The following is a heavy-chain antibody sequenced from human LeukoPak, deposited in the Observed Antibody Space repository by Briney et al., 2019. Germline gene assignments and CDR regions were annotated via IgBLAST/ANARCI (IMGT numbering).Heavy chain of an antibody. Sequence: SETLSLTCAAYGGSFSGYYWSWIRQPPGKGLEWIREINHSGSTNYNASLKSRVTISVDTSKNQFSLKLSSVTAADTAVYYCARAGYSSGWYSLTYYYYGMDVWGQGTTVTVSS. CDR1: GGSFSGYY. CDR3: ARAGYSSGWYSLTYYYYGMDV. CDR2: INHSGST. D-gene: IGHD6-19*01. J-gene: IGHJ6*02. V-gene: IGHV4-34*01.